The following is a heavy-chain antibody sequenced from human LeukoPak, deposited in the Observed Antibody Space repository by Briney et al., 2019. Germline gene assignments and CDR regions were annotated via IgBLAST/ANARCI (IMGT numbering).Heavy chain of an antibody. J-gene: IGHJ4*02. V-gene: IGHV3-23*01. Sequence: GGSLRLSCAASGFTFSSYAMSWVRQAPGKGLEWVSAISGSGGSTYYADSVKGRFTISRDNSKNTLYLQMSSLRAEDTAVYYCAKNEYYYDSSGYWIWGQGTLVTVSS. CDR2: ISGSGGST. CDR3: AKNEYYYDSSGYWI. CDR1: GFTFSSYA. D-gene: IGHD3-22*01.